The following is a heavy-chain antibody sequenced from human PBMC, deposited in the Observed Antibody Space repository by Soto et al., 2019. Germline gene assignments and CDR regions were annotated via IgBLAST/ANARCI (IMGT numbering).Heavy chain of an antibody. D-gene: IGHD3-9*01. Sequence: SLRLSCAASGFTFSSYGMHWVRQAPGKGLEWVAVIWYDGSNKYYADSVKGRFTISRDNSKNTLYLQMNSLRAEDTAVYYCARDYRYYDILTGYYVYYYYMDVWGKGTTVTVSS. CDR2: IWYDGSNK. J-gene: IGHJ6*03. V-gene: IGHV3-33*01. CDR3: ARDYRYYDILTGYYVYYYYMDV. CDR1: GFTFSSYG.